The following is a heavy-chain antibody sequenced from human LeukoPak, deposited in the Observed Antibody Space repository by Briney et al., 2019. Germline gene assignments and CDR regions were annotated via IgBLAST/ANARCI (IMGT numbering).Heavy chain of an antibody. J-gene: IGHJ6*03. CDR1: GFTFSS. CDR2: ISHSSSYI. V-gene: IGHV3-21*04. D-gene: IGHD2-15*01. CDR3: ARLALAASHYYYYYMDV. Sequence: PGGSLRLSCAASGFTFSSMNWVRQAPGKGLEWVSSISHSSSYIYYADSVKSRFTISRDNAKNSLYLQMNSLRAEDTALYYCARLALAASHYYYYYMDVWGKGTTVTVSS.